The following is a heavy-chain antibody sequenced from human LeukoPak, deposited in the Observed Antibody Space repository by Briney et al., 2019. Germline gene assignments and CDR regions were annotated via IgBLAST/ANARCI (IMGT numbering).Heavy chain of an antibody. Sequence: PSETLSLTCTVSGASVSGKNFCWGWIRQPPGKGLEWIGSTYESGSTYYNPSLKSRIAISVDTSKNQFPLTLSSVTAADTAVYYCARVCCYFDSGSYPNWFDPWGQGTLVTVSS. V-gene: IGHV4-39*06. CDR1: GASVSGKNFC. J-gene: IGHJ5*02. CDR3: ARVCCYFDSGSYPNWFDP. CDR2: TYESGST. D-gene: IGHD3-10*01.